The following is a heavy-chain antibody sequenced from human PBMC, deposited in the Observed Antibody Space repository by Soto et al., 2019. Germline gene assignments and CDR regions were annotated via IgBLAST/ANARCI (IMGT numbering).Heavy chain of an antibody. J-gene: IGHJ4*02. Sequence: GGSLRLSCAASGFTFDDYAMHWVRQAPGKGLEWVSGISWNSGSIGYADSVKGRFTISRDNAKNSLYLQMNSLRAEDTALYYCAKDIGFSSEGSTPDYWGQGTLVTVSS. D-gene: IGHD3-3*01. CDR2: ISWNSGSI. CDR1: GFTFDDYA. V-gene: IGHV3-9*01. CDR3: AKDIGFSSEGSTPDY.